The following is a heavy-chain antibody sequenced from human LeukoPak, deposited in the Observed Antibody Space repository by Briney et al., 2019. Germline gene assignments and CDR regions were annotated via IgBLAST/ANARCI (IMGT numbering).Heavy chain of an antibody. CDR3: ARDDGQQLVSYYFDY. Sequence: GASVKVSCKASGYTFTGYYMHWVRQAPGQGLEWMGWINPNSGGTNYAQKFQGRVTMTRDTSISTAYMELSRLRSDDTAVYYCARDDGQQLVSYYFDYWGQGTLVTVSS. J-gene: IGHJ4*02. CDR2: INPNSGGT. CDR1: GYTFTGYY. D-gene: IGHD6-13*01. V-gene: IGHV1-2*02.